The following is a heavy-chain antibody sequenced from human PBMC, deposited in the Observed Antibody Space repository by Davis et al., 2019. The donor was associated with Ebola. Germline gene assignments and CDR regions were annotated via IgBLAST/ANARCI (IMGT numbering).Heavy chain of an antibody. CDR1: GFTFSSYA. D-gene: IGHD2-2*01. V-gene: IGHV3-30-3*01. J-gene: IGHJ6*03. CDR2: ISYDGSNK. CDR3: ASAVLSSSNYYYYYMDV. Sequence: GESLKISCAASGFTFSSYAMHWVRQAPGKGLEWVAVISYDGSNKYYADSVKGRFTISRDNSKNTLYLQMNSLRAEDTAVYYCASAVLSSSNYYYYYMDVWGKGTTVTVSS.